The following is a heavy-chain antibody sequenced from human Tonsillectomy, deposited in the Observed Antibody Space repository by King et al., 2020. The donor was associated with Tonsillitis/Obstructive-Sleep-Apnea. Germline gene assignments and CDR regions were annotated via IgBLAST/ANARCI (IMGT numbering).Heavy chain of an antibody. CDR3: AKGTWFGELFSGFDY. CDR2: ISYDGSNK. D-gene: IGHD3-10*01. CDR1: GFTFSSYG. J-gene: IGHJ4*02. V-gene: IGHV3-30*18. Sequence: QLVQSGGGVVQPGRSLRLSCAASGFTFSSYGMHWVRQAPGKGLEWVAVISYDGSNKYYADSVKGRFTISRDNSKNTLYLQINSLRAEDTAVYYCAKGTWFGELFSGFDYWGQGTLVTVSS.